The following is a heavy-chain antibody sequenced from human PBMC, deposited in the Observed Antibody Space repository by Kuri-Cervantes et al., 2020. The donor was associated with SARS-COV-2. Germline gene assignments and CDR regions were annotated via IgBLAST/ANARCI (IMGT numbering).Heavy chain of an antibody. CDR3: ARDLLNVWSGYYYYYGMDV. J-gene: IGHJ6*02. D-gene: IGHD3-3*01. V-gene: IGHV3-48*02. CDR1: GCTFSSYS. CDR2: ISSSSSTI. Sequence: GESLQISCAASGCTFSSYSMNWVRQAPGKGLEWVSYISSSSSTIYYADSVKGRFTISRDNAKNSLYLQMNSLRDEDTAVYYCARDLLNVWSGYYYYYGMDVWGQGTTVTVSS.